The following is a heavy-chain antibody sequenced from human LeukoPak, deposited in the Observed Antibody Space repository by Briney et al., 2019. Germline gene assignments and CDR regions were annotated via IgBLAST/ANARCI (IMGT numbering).Heavy chain of an antibody. CDR2: IIPIFGTA. CDR1: GGTFSSYA. CDR3: ARGTIVGATSDYYYGMDV. V-gene: IGHV1-69*13. D-gene: IGHD1-26*01. Sequence: GASVKVSCKASGGTFSSYAISWVRQAPGQGLEWMGGIIPIFGTANYAQKFQGRVTITADESTSTAYMELSSLRSEDTAVYYCARGTIVGATSDYYYGMDVWGQGTTVTVSS. J-gene: IGHJ6*02.